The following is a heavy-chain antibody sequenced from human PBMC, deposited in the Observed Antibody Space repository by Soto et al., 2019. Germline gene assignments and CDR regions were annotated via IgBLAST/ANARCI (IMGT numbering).Heavy chain of an antibody. V-gene: IGHV3-23*01. D-gene: IGHD2-15*01. Sequence: PGGSLRLSCAASGFTFSNYGVSWVRQAPGKGLEWVSRLSSSGDSTFYADSVKGRFVISRDNSKNTVLLQLNSLRAEDTAVYYCAKDHRLNTLRSDLDYWGQGTLVTGSS. CDR1: GFTFSNYG. CDR3: AKDHRLNTLRSDLDY. J-gene: IGHJ4*02. CDR2: LSSSGDST.